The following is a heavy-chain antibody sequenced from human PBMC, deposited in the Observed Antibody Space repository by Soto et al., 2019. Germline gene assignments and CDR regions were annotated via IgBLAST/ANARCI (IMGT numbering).Heavy chain of an antibody. CDR2: IHQSGSH. CDR3: ARGAPRGIIHDFDS. J-gene: IGHJ4*02. V-gene: IGHV4-38-2*01. CDR1: HISLTEEYN. D-gene: IGHD3-10*01. Sequence: NPWETLSLTCAASHISLTEEYNWGWLRQPQGKGLEWSGSIHQSGSHYYHPSPKSRPTISFDLSKNQFSLRLSSLTAADTAVYYCARGAPRGIIHDFDSWGQGSLVTVSS.